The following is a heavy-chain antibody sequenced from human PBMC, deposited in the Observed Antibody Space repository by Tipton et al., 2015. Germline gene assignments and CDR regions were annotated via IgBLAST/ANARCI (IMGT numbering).Heavy chain of an antibody. CDR2: IYYSGAT. Sequence: TLSLTCTVSGGSISSYYWSWIRQHPGKGLEWIGYIYYSGATYYNPSLKSRVTISLDTPKNQFSLKLSSVTAADTAVYYCARDGLASGYFDYGGQGTLVSASS. CDR3: ARDGLASGYFDY. CDR1: GGSISSYY. V-gene: IGHV4-31*03. J-gene: IGHJ4*02. D-gene: IGHD1-26*01.